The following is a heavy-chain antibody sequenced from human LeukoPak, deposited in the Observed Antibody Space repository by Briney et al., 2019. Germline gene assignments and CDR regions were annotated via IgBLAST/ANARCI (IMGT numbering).Heavy chain of an antibody. D-gene: IGHD6-19*01. CDR3: AKDSAFSSGWYAWFDP. V-gene: IGHV3-23*01. Sequence: GGSLRLSCAASGFTFSSYAMSWVRQAPGKGLEWVSAISGSGGSTYYADSVKGRSTISRDNSKNTLYLQMNSLRAEDTAVYYCAKDSAFSSGWYAWFDPWGQGTLVTVSS. J-gene: IGHJ5*02. CDR1: GFTFSSYA. CDR2: ISGSGGST.